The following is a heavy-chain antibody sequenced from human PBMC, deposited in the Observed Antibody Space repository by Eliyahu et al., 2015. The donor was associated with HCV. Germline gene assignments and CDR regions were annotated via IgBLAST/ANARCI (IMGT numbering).Heavy chain of an antibody. V-gene: IGHV1-2*02. Sequence: QVQLVQSGAEVRKPGASVRVSCKASGYXFTGYYMXWVRQAPGQGLDWMGWINPNSGGTNYAQKFQGRVTMTRDTSIDTAYMELSRLRSDDTAVYYCARDFDHHSDSSESYWGQGTLVTVSS. D-gene: IGHD3-22*01. J-gene: IGHJ4*02. CDR3: ARDFDHHSDSSESY. CDR1: GYXFTGYY. CDR2: INPNSGGT.